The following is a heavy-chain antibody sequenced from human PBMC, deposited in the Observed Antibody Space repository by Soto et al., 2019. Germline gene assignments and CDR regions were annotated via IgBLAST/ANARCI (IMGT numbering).Heavy chain of an antibody. D-gene: IGHD3-16*02. CDR1: GGSVSSGSYY. CDR3: ARGRHTAFDY. J-gene: IGHJ4*02. V-gene: IGHV4-61*01. Sequence: SETLSLTCTVSGGSVSSGSYYWSWIRQPPGKGLEWIGYIYYSGSTNYNPSLKSRVTISVDTSKNQFSLKLSSVTAADTAVYYCARGRHTAFDYWGQGTLVTVSS. CDR2: IYYSGST.